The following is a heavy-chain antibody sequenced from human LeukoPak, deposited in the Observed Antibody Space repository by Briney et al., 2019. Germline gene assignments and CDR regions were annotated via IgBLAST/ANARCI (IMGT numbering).Heavy chain of an antibody. CDR3: AKYLVSRVATTYYFDY. J-gene: IGHJ4*02. V-gene: IGHV3-74*01. D-gene: IGHD5-12*01. Sequence: GGSLRLSCAVSGFTFSNYWMHWVRQAPGKGLVWVSNIDSDGSTTHYADSVKGRFTISRDNAKNTLYLQMNSLRAEDTAVYYCAKYLVSRVATTYYFDYWGQGTLVTVSS. CDR2: IDSDGSTT. CDR1: GFTFSNYW.